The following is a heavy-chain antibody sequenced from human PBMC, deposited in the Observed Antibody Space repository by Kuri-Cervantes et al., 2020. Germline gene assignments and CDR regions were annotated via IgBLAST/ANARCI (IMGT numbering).Heavy chain of an antibody. CDR1: GGSISSYY. Sequence: GSLRLSCTASGGSISSYYWSWIRQPPGKGLEWIGYIYYSGSTNYNPSLKNRVTISVDTSKNQFSLKLTSVTAADTAVYYCARGQFDILTGYYLKYWGQGTLVTVSS. CDR2: IYYSGST. J-gene: IGHJ4*02. CDR3: ARGQFDILTGYYLKY. V-gene: IGHV4-59*13. D-gene: IGHD3-9*01.